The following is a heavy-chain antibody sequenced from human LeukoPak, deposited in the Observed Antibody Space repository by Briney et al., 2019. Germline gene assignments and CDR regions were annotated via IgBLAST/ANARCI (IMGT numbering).Heavy chain of an antibody. CDR1: GFTFSDYY. V-gene: IGHV3-11*05. J-gene: IGHJ5*02. CDR3: ARDGVVAAAAIGNWSDP. CDR2: ISSSSSYT. D-gene: IGHD6-13*01. Sequence: GGSLRLSCAASGFTFSDYYMSWIRQAPGKGLEWVSYISSSSSYTNYADSVKGRFTISRDNAKNSLYLQMNSLRAEDTAVYYCARDGVVAAAAIGNWSDPWGQGTLVTVSS.